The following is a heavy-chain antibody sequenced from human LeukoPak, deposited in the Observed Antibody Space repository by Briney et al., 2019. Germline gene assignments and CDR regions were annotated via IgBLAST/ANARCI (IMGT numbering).Heavy chain of an antibody. CDR1: GVSISSYY. Sequence: SETLSLTCTVSGVSISSYYRSWIRQPPGKGLEWIGYIYYSGSTNYNPSLKSRVTISVDTSKNQFSLKLSSVTAADTAVYYCAAQLASDALDIWGQGTMVTVSS. CDR3: AAQLASDALDI. D-gene: IGHD2-2*01. CDR2: IYYSGST. V-gene: IGHV4-59*08. J-gene: IGHJ3*02.